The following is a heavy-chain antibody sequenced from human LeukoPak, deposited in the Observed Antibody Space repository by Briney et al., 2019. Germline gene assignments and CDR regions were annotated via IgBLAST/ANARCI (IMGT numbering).Heavy chain of an antibody. CDR2: IKHDGSEK. CDR3: ARNRRCCGEDY. J-gene: IGHJ4*02. D-gene: IGHD2-21*01. Sequence: GGPLRLSCAASGFPFSYWMTWVRQAPGKGLEWVANIKHDGSEKNYVDSVKGRLTISRDNAKNSLYLQMNSLRAEDTAVYYCARNRRCCGEDYWGQGTQVTVSS. V-gene: IGHV3-7*01. CDR1: GFPFSYW.